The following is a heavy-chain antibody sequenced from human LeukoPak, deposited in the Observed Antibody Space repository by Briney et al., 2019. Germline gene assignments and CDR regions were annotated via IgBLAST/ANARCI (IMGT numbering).Heavy chain of an antibody. V-gene: IGHV3-21*01. CDR2: ITSSSSSM. CDR3: ARDLAWGGY. CDR1: GFTFSSST. J-gene: IGHJ4*02. D-gene: IGHD7-27*01. Sequence: PGGSLRLSCAASGFTFSSSTMSWVRQAPGKGLEWVSSITSSSSSMYSADSVKGRLTISRDNAKNSLYLQMNSLRAEDTAVYYCARDLAWGGYWGQGTLVTVSS.